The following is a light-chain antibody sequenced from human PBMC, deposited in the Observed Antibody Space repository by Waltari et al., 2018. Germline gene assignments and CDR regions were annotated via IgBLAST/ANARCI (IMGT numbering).Light chain of an antibody. Sequence: SYELPQPPSVSVSPGQTARIPCSGDALPKQYAYWYQPKPGQAPVLVRSKDSERPSGIPVRFSGSSSGTTVTLTISGVQAEDEADYYCQSADSSGTSWVFGGGTKLTVL. CDR1: ALPKQY. J-gene: IGLJ3*02. V-gene: IGLV3-25*03. CDR2: KDS. CDR3: QSADSSGTSWV.